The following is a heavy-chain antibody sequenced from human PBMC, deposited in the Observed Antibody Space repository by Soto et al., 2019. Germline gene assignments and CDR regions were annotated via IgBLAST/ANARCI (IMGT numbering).Heavy chain of an antibody. J-gene: IGHJ6*02. CDR3: ARTTRIAVAGNYGMDV. V-gene: IGHV1-46*01. Sequence: ASVKVSCKASGYTFTNYHMHWVRQAPGQGLEWMGKINPSGGSTSFAQKFQGRVTMTSDTSRSTVYMELSSLRSEDTAVYYCARTTRIAVAGNYGMDVWGQGTTVTVSS. CDR1: GYTFTNYH. CDR2: INPSGGST. D-gene: IGHD6-19*01.